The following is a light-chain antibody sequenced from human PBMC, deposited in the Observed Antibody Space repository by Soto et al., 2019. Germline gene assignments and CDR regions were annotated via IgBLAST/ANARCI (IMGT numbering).Light chain of an antibody. V-gene: IGLV2-11*01. J-gene: IGLJ1*01. CDR2: DVS. CDR1: SSDVSGYNY. Sequence: QSVLPQPRSVSGSPGQSVTISCTGASSDVSGYNYVSWYQQHPGKAPKLMIYDVSKRPSGVPDRFSGSKSGNTASLTISGLQTEDEADYYCCSYAGRYTYVFGTGTKVTVL. CDR3: CSYAGRYTYV.